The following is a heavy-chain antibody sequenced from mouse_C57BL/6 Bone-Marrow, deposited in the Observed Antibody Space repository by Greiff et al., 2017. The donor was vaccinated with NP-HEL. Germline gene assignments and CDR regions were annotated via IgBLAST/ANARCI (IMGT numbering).Heavy chain of an antibody. J-gene: IGHJ2*01. CDR3: TFYYMGTG. Sequence: VQLQQSGAELVRPGASVKLSCPASGFNIKGAYMPWVKQRPGQGLGWIGWIDPVNGGTEYVSKFQGKATITADTSSNTAYLQLSSLTSEDTAVYYCTFYYMGTGWGQGTTLTVSS. D-gene: IGHD2-1*01. V-gene: IGHV14-4*01. CDR1: GFNIKGAY. CDR2: IDPVNGGT.